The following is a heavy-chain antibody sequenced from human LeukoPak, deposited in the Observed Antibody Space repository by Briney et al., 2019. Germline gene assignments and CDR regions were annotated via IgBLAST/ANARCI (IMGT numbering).Heavy chain of an antibody. CDR1: GYTFTGYY. J-gene: IGHJ4*02. D-gene: IGHD3-22*01. CDR3: ASDSSGYYAHFDY. CDR2: INPNSGGT. V-gene: IGHV1-2*02. Sequence: RASVKVSCKASGYTFTGYYMHWVRQAPGQGLEWMGWINPNSGGTNYAQKFQGRVTMTRDTSISTAYMELSRLRSDDTAVSYCASDSSGYYAHFDYWGQGTLVTVSS.